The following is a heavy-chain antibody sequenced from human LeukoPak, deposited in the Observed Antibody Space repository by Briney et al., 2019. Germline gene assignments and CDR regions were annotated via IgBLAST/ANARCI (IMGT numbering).Heavy chain of an antibody. CDR1: GFTLSTYW. Sequence: EGSLRLSCAASGFTLSTYWMNWVRQAPGKGLEWVANIKQDGSENNCVDSVKGRFTISRDNAKNSLYLQMNSLRAEDTAVYYCARENDYADYWGQGTLVTVSS. CDR2: IKQDGSEN. J-gene: IGHJ4*02. V-gene: IGHV3-7*01. CDR3: ARENDYADY. D-gene: IGHD4-17*01.